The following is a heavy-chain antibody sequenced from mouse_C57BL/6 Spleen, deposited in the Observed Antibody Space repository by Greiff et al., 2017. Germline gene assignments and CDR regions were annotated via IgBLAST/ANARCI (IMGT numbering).Heavy chain of an antibody. D-gene: IGHD2-3*01. CDR2: ISSGSSTI. V-gene: IGHV5-17*01. CDR3: ARDGNFDY. Sequence: EVQRVESGGGLVKPGGSLKLSCAASGFTFSDYGMHWVRQAPEKGLEWVAYISSGSSTIYSAATVEGRFTISRDNAKNTLFLQMTRLRSEDTAMYYCARDGNFDYWGQGTTLTVSS. J-gene: IGHJ2*01. CDR1: GFTFSDYG.